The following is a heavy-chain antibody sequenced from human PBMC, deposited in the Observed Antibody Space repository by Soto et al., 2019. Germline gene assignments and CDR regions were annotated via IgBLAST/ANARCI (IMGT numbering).Heavy chain of an antibody. CDR1: GFTFSSYA. V-gene: IGHV3-23*01. CDR2: ISGSGGST. D-gene: IGHD6-6*01. Sequence: EVQLLESGGGLVQAGGSLRLSCAASGFTFSSYAMSWVRQAPGKGLEWVSAISGSGGSTYYADSVKGRFTISRDNSKNTLYLQMNSLRAEDTAVYYCAKGSSSYYYCYYMDVWGKGTTVTVSS. J-gene: IGHJ6*03. CDR3: AKGSSSYYYCYYMDV.